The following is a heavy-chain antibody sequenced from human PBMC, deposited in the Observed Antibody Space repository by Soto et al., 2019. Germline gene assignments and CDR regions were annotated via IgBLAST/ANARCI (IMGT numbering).Heavy chain of an antibody. Sequence: EVQLVESGGGLVQPGRSLRLSCAASGFIFDNYAMHWVRQAPGKGLEWVSGISWNSANVGYADSVKGRFTISRDNAEHSLYLQMNSLRPEDTALYYCAKDTGDSSGYYYYYYYGMAVWGQGTTVTVSS. J-gene: IGHJ6*02. D-gene: IGHD3-22*01. CDR1: GFIFDNYA. CDR2: ISWNSANV. V-gene: IGHV3-9*01. CDR3: AKDTGDSSGYYYYYYYGMAV.